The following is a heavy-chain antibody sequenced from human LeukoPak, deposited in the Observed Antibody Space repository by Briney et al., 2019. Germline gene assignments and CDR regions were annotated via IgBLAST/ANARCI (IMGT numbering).Heavy chain of an antibody. CDR3: ATQYSSSERWFDP. CDR1: VYTFTGYY. Sequence: ASVKVSCKASVYTFTGYYMHWVRQAPGQGLEWMGWINPNSGGTNYAQKFQGRVTMTRDTSISTAYMELSRLRSDDTAVYYCATQYSSSERWFDPWGQGTLVTVSS. V-gene: IGHV1-2*02. D-gene: IGHD6-6*01. J-gene: IGHJ5*02. CDR2: INPNSGGT.